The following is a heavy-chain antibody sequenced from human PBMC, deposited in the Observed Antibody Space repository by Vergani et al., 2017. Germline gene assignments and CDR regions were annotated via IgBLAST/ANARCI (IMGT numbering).Heavy chain of an antibody. CDR2: IYPGDSDT. D-gene: IGHD6-19*01. V-gene: IGHV5-51*01. Sequence: EVQLVQSGAEVKKPGESLKISCKGSGYSFTSYWIGWVRQMLGKGLVWMGLIYPGDSDTRYSPSFQGQVTISADKFISTAYLQWSSLKASDTAMYYCARHNRYSSGSRHIDYGGQGTLVTVSS. J-gene: IGHJ4*02. CDR1: GYSFTSYW. CDR3: ARHNRYSSGSRHIDY.